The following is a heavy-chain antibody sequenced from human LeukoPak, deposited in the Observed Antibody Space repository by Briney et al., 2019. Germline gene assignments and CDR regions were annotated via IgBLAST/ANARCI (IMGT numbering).Heavy chain of an antibody. Sequence: GRSLRLSCAASGFTFSSYAMHWVRQAPGKVLEWVAVISYDGSNKYYADSVKGRFTISRDNSKNTLYLQMNSLRAEDTAVYYCARDKPYYYYMDVWGKGTTVTVSS. J-gene: IGHJ6*03. CDR1: GFTFSSYA. V-gene: IGHV3-30*04. CDR3: ARDKPYYYYMDV. CDR2: ISYDGSNK.